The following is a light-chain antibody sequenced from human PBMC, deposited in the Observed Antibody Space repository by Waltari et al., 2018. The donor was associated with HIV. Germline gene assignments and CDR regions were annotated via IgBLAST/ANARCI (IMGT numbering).Light chain of an antibody. V-gene: IGLV1-44*01. CDR3: AARDDSLNAWV. CDR2: SNN. CDR1: NSHVGSNT. Sequence: QSVLTQPPSASGTPGRRVTISCSGNNSHVGSNTVNWYRQVPGTAPKLLMFSNNQRPSGVPDRFSGSKSGTSASLAIRGLKSEDEADYYCAARDDSLNAWVFGGGTKVTVL. J-gene: IGLJ3*02.